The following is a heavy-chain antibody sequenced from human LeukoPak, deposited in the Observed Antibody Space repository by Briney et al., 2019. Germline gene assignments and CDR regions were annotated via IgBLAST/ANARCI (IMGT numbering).Heavy chain of an antibody. CDR3: ATAVTTSAY. CDR2: ISYDGSNK. Sequence: GGSLRLSCAASGFTFSSYWMHWVRQAPGKGLEWVAVISYDGSNKYYADSVKGRFTISRDNAKNSLYLQMKSLRAEDTAVYFCATAVTTSAYWGQGTLVTVSS. J-gene: IGHJ4*02. V-gene: IGHV3-30*03. CDR1: GFTFSSYW. D-gene: IGHD4-11*01.